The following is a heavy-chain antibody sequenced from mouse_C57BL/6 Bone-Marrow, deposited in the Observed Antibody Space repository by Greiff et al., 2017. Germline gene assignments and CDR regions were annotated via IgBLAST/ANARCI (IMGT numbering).Heavy chain of an antibody. Sequence: VMLVESGPGLVAPSQSLSITCTVSGFSLTSYAISWVRQPPGKGLEWLGVIWTGGGTNYNSALKSRLSISKDNSKSQVFLKMNSLQTDDTARYYCARNEGRLLPYFDYWGQGTTLTVSS. V-gene: IGHV2-9-1*01. D-gene: IGHD2-3*01. CDR3: ARNEGRLLPYFDY. J-gene: IGHJ2*01. CDR1: GFSLTSYA. CDR2: IWTGGGT.